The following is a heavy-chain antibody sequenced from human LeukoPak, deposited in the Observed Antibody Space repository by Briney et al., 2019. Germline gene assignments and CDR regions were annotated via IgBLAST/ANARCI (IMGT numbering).Heavy chain of an antibody. CDR1: GFTFSSDW. V-gene: IGHV3-74*01. CDR2: INSDGSST. Sequence: GGSLSLSCAAPGFTFSSDWMHWVRQAPGKGLVWVSRINSDGSSTSYADSVKGRFTISRDNAKNTLYLEMNSLRAEDTAVYYCARVATTMVRNALDSWGQGTLVTVSS. D-gene: IGHD3-10*01. J-gene: IGHJ5*01. CDR3: ARVATTMVRNALDS.